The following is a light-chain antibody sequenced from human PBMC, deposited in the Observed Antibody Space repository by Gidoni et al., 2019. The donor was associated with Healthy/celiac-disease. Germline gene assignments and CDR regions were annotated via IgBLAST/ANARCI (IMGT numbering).Light chain of an antibody. CDR1: QSVYSNY. Sequence: EIVLTQSPGTLSLSPGDRATLSCRASQSVYSNYLAWYQQRPGQSPRLLIYGASNRATGIPERFSGSGSGTDFTLSISRLEPEDFGVYYCQQYGGSPAAYTCGQGTKLEIK. J-gene: IGKJ2*01. CDR3: QQYGGSPAAYT. V-gene: IGKV3-20*01. CDR2: GAS.